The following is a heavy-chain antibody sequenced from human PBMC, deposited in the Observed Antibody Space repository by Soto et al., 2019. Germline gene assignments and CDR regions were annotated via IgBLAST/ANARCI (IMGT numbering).Heavy chain of an antibody. D-gene: IGHD5-18*01. CDR2: INHSGST. Sequence: SETLSLTCAVYGGSFSGYYWSWIRQPPGKGLEWIGEINHSGSTNYNPSLKSRVTISVDTSKNQFSLKLSSVTAADTAVYYCARGRTGYSCGFRASENWFDPWGQGTLVTVSS. CDR3: ARGRTGYSCGFRASENWFDP. J-gene: IGHJ5*02. CDR1: GGSFSGYY. V-gene: IGHV4-34*01.